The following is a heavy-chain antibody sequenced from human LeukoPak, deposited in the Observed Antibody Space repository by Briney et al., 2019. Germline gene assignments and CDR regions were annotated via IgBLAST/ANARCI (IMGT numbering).Heavy chain of an antibody. V-gene: IGHV1-18*01. Sequence: GASVKVSCKASGYTFTSYGISWVRQAPGQGLEWMGWISAHKGNTKYPQKFQGRVTVTTDTSTTTAYMELRSLTSDDTAVYYCARDEDRGYCSDGSCYSGGKMDYWGQGTLVIVSS. CDR3: ARDEDRGYCSDGSCYSGGKMDY. D-gene: IGHD2-15*01. CDR1: GYTFTSYG. J-gene: IGHJ4*02. CDR2: ISAHKGNT.